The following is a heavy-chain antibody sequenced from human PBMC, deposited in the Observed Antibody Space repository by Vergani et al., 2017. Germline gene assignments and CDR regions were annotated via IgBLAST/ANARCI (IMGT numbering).Heavy chain of an antibody. CDR2: INHSGST. D-gene: IGHD5-12*01. CDR3: AGAVATARSYGMDV. CDR1: GGSFSGYY. Sequence: QVQLQQWGAGLLKPSETLSLTCAVYGGSFSGYYWSWIRQPPGKGLEWIGEINHSGSTNYNPSLKSRVTISVDTSKNQFSLKLSSVTAADTAVYYCAGAVATARSYGMDVWGQGTTVTVSS. V-gene: IGHV4-34*01. J-gene: IGHJ6*02.